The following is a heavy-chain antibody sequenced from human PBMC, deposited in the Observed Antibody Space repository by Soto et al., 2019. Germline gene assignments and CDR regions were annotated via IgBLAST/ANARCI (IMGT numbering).Heavy chain of an antibody. J-gene: IGHJ6*04. CDR2: ISGSGGST. CDR3: AIVVVPGGLYYYYGMDV. D-gene: IGHD2-2*01. Sequence: GGSLRLSCAASGFTFSSYAMSWVRQAPGKGLEWVSAISGSGGSTYYADSVKGRFTISRDNSKNTLYLQMNSLKTEDTAVYYCAIVVVPGGLYYYYGMDVWGKGTTVTVSS. CDR1: GFTFSSYA. V-gene: IGHV3-23*01.